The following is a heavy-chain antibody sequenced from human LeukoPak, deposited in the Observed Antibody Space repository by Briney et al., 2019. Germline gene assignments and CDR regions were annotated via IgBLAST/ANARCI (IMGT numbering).Heavy chain of an antibody. D-gene: IGHD3-3*02. V-gene: IGHV1-18*01. CDR1: GYTFRQYS. CDR3: ARDYILPLETDNGDGFAI. Sequence: GASVKVSCKASGYTFRQYSISWVRQAPGKGFEWMGWVSRSHTTRVYAQEFQGRVTMTADTNTNTVSMELRSLRFDDTAVYFCARDYILPLETDNGDGFAIWGQGTVVTVSS. J-gene: IGHJ3*02. CDR2: VSRSHTTR.